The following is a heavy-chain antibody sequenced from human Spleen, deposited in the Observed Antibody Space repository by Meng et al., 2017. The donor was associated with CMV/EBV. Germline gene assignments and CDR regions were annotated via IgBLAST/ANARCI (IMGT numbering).Heavy chain of an antibody. CDR1: GFTFSDYF. D-gene: IGHD2-2*01. Sequence: CAASGFTFSDYFRSWIRQAPGKGLEWVSYISSSVSTIYYAVSVKGRFTISRDNAKNSLYLQMNSLRAEDTAVYYCARMFTSSMGFDYWGQGTLVTVSS. V-gene: IGHV3-11*04. CDR2: ISSSVSTI. CDR3: ARMFTSSMGFDY. J-gene: IGHJ4*02.